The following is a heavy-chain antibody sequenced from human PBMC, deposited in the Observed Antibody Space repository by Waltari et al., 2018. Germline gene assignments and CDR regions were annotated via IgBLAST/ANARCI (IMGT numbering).Heavy chain of an antibody. CDR2: INADHGDR. CDR3: ARCLHRTAWIVDS. V-gene: IGHV1-3*01. CDR1: GYTFTRYG. D-gene: IGHD1-1*01. J-gene: IGHJ4*02. Sequence: QVQLVQPGAEVKKPGASVKVSCMTSGYTFTRYGMHWVRQAPGERLEWMGWINADHGDRQDSPKFQSRVTFTRDTFASTVYMELSSLTAEDTAVYYCARCLHRTAWIVDSWGQVTSVTVSS.